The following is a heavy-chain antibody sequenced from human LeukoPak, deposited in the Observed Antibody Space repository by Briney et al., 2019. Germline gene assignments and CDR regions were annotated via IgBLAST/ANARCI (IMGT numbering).Heavy chain of an antibody. Sequence: GGSLRLSCAASRFTFSSYWMHWVRQAPGKGLVWVSRINSDGRSTNYADSVKGRFTISRDNAKNTLYLQMNSLRAEDTAVYHCARASAAGIMLDSWGQGTLVTVSS. CDR1: RFTFSSYW. J-gene: IGHJ4*02. V-gene: IGHV3-74*01. CDR3: ARASAAGIMLDS. CDR2: INSDGRST. D-gene: IGHD6-13*01.